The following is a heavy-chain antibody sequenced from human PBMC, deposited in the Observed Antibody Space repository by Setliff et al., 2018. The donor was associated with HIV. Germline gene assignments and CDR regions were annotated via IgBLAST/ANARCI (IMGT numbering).Heavy chain of an antibody. CDR2: VQYVGPA. CDR3: ARSQSRGRFYGSGRQDAFDI. Sequence: SETLSLTCSVSGDDINRDFWTWMRQPPRQGLEWIGYVQYVGPANYNPSLQSRPTLSIDTSNNQFSLKLISVPAEDTAVYYCARSQSRGRFYGSGRQDAFDIWGQGTMVTVSS. V-gene: IGHV4-59*01. J-gene: IGHJ3*02. D-gene: IGHD3-10*01. CDR1: GDDINRDF.